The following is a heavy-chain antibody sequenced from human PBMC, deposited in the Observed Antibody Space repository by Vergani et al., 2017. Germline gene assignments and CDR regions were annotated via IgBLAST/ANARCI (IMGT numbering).Heavy chain of an antibody. D-gene: IGHD3-10*01. J-gene: IGHJ4*02. CDR1: GESFSSFY. CDR3: AVRPRVNLVGREIVTKRTFDY. Sequence: QVQLQQWGAGVVKPSGTLSLTCAVFGESFSSFYWSWIRQPPGKGLEWIGEINNDGHTNYNPSLESRVTVSRYTAKNQFSLNLMSVTAADTAMYYCAVRPRVNLVGREIVTKRTFDYWSQGSLVTVSS. CDR2: INNDGHT. V-gene: IGHV4-34*02.